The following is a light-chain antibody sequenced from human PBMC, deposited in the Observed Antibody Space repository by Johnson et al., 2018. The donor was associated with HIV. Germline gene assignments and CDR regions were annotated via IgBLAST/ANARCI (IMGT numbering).Light chain of an antibody. V-gene: IGLV1-51*01. CDR3: GTWDSSLSAYV. J-gene: IGLJ1*01. CDR1: SSNIGNNY. CDR2: DNN. Sequence: QSMLTQPPSVSAAPGQKVTISCSGSSSNIGNNYVSWYQQLPGAAPKLLIYDNNKRPSGLPDRFSGSKSGTSAPLDITGLQTGDEADYYGGTWDSSLSAYVFAPGTKVTVL.